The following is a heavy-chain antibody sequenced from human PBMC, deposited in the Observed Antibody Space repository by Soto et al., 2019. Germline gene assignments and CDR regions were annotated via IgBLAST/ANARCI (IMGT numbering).Heavy chain of an antibody. Sequence: EVQLVESGGGLVQPGGSLRLSCAASGFTFSSYSMNWVRQAPGKGLEWVSYISSSSSTIYYADSVKGRFTISRDNAKNSLYLKRNSGRDKDTAVYYCARARWLGEPNASGGQEPLVTVPS. CDR2: ISSSSSTI. CDR3: ARARWLGEPNAS. V-gene: IGHV3-48*02. D-gene: IGHD3-10*01. J-gene: IGHJ4*02. CDR1: GFTFSSYS.